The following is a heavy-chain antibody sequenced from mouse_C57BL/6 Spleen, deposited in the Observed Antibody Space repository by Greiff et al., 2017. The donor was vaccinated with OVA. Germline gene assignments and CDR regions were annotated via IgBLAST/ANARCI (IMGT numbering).Heavy chain of an antibody. D-gene: IGHD2-2*01. CDR3: ARGDYGYEWCFDV. J-gene: IGHJ1*03. V-gene: IGHV14-3*01. CDR1: GFNIKNTY. CDR2: IDPANGNT. Sequence: EVKVVESVAELVRPGASVKLSCTASGFNIKNTYMHGVKQRPEQGLEWIGRIDPANGNTKYAPKFQGKATITADTSSNTAYLQLSSLTSEDTAIYYCARGDYGYEWCFDVWGTGTTVTVSS.